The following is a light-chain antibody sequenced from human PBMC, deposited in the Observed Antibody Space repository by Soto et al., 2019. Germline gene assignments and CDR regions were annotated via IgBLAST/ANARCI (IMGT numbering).Light chain of an antibody. Sequence: DIVMTQSPDSLAVSLGERATINCKSSQSVLYSSNNKNYLAWFQHKPGQPPKLLIYWASARESGVPDRFSGSGSGTDFTLSISSLQAEDVAVYYCQQYNNWPPSTFGQGTRLEMK. CDR1: QSVLYSSNNKNY. J-gene: IGKJ5*01. V-gene: IGKV4-1*01. CDR3: QQYNNWPPST. CDR2: WAS.